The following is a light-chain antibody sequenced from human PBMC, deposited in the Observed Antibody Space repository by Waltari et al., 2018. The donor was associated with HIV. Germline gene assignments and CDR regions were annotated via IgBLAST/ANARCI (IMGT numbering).Light chain of an antibody. V-gene: IGLV1-40*01. Sequence: QSVLTQPPSLSGAPGQTVTIPCTGTSSNIRADYHVPWYLQLPGTAPKLLIYGNTIRPSGVPDRFSGSKSGTSASLAITGLQADDEADYYCQSYDSSLSAWVFGGGTKLTVL. CDR1: SSNIRADYH. CDR3: QSYDSSLSAWV. J-gene: IGLJ3*02. CDR2: GNT.